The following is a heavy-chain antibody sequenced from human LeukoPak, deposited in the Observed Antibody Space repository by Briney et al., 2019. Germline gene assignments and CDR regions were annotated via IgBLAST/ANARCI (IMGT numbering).Heavy chain of an antibody. D-gene: IGHD3-10*01. V-gene: IGHV4-34*01. CDR1: GGSFSGYY. Sequence: SETLSLTCAVYGGSFSGYYWSWIRQPPGKGLEWIGEINHSGSTNYNPSLKSRVTISVDTSKNQFSLKLSSVTAADTAVYYCAREMVRGVYRGMGWFDPWGQGTLVTVSS. J-gene: IGHJ5*02. CDR2: INHSGST. CDR3: AREMVRGVYRGMGWFDP.